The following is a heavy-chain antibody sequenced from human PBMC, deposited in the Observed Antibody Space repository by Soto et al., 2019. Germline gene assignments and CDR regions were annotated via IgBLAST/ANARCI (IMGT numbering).Heavy chain of an antibody. CDR1: GFTFSSYG. J-gene: IGHJ6*02. CDR2: IWYDGSNK. V-gene: IGHV3-33*01. Sequence: QVQLVESGGGVVQPGRSLRLSCAASGFTFSSYGMHWVRQAPGKGLEWVAVIWYDGSNKYYADSVKGRFTISRDNSKNTLYLQMNSLRAEDTAVYYCARDNIVVVPAAMMIYYGMDVWGQGTTVTVSS. D-gene: IGHD2-2*01. CDR3: ARDNIVVVPAAMMIYYGMDV.